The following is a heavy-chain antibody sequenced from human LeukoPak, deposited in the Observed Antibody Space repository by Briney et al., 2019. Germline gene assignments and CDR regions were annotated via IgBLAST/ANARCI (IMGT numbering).Heavy chain of an antibody. CDR3: ARDPGSGWWHFDY. J-gene: IGHJ4*02. CDR2: IKQDGSDK. D-gene: IGHD6-19*01. V-gene: IGHV3-7*01. Sequence: GGSLRLSCAASGFTFSTYWMSWVRQAPGKGLEWVANIKQDGSDKYYVDSVKGRFTISRDNAKNSLYLQMNSLRAEDTAVYYCARDPGSGWWHFDYWGQGTLVTVSS. CDR1: GFTFSTYW.